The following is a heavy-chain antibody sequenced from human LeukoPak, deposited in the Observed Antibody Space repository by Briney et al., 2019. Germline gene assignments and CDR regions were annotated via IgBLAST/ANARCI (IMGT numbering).Heavy chain of an antibody. J-gene: IGHJ4*02. D-gene: IGHD6-19*01. Sequence: GASVKVSCKASGGTFSSYAISWVRQAPGQGLEWMGGIIPILGTANYAQKFQGRVTITADESTSTAYMELSSLRSEDTAVYYCARRAVAGTAVGDYWGQGTLVTVSS. CDR1: GGTFSSYA. CDR3: ARRAVAGTAVGDY. CDR2: IIPILGTA. V-gene: IGHV1-69*01.